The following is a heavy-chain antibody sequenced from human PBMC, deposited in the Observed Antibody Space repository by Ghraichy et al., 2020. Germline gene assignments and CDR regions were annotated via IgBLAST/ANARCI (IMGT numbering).Heavy chain of an antibody. J-gene: IGHJ6*02. CDR3: ATGTSHSSDFYYFGMDV. Sequence: SETLSLTSTVSDPSSTNYYWSWVRQPPGKGLEWIGYIYQTGHTNYNPSLQTRVTISSDSSKTQFSLMLTSVTAADTAVYFCATGTSHSSDFYYFGMDVWGLGTTVTVSS. V-gene: IGHV4-59*01. CDR2: IYQTGHT. CDR1: DPSSTNYY.